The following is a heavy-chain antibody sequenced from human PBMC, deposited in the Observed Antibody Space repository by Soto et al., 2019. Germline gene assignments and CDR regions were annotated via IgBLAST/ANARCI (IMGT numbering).Heavy chain of an antibody. Sequence: EVQLVESGGGLVQPGGSLRLSCATSGFMFSTYWMTWVRQAPGKGLEWVANIKQDGSEKYYVDSVKGRFSVSRDNAQNSLHLQISSLRVDDTAVYYCAKPGLPYGSSWLDHWGQGTLVTVSS. CDR1: GFMFSTYW. CDR2: IKQDGSEK. D-gene: IGHD6-13*01. V-gene: IGHV3-7*03. CDR3: AKPGLPYGSSWLDH. J-gene: IGHJ4*02.